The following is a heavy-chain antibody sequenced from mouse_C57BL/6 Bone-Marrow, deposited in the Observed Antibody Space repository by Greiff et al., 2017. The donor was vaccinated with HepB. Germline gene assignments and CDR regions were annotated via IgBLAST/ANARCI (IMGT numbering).Heavy chain of an antibody. CDR3: ALPYYYAMDY. Sequence: EVQGVESGGDLVKPGGSLKLSCAASGFTFSSYGMSWVRQTPDKRLEWDATISSGGSYTYYPDSVKGRFTISRDNAKNTLYLQMSSLKSEDTAMYYCALPYYYAMDYWGQGTSVTVSS. V-gene: IGHV5-6*01. CDR1: GFTFSSYG. CDR2: ISSGGSYT. J-gene: IGHJ4*01.